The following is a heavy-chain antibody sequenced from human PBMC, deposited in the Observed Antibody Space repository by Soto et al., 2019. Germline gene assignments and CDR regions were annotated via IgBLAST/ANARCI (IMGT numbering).Heavy chain of an antibody. D-gene: IGHD6-13*01. CDR2: INCDGSST. V-gene: IGHV3-74*01. CDR3: ARAMWVPYSSSWSYWYFDL. CDR1: GFTFSSYW. Sequence: EVPLVESGGGLVQPGGSLRLSCAASGFTFSSYWMHWVRQAPGKGLVWFSRINCDGSSTSYADSVKGLFTISRDNAKNTLYLQMNSLRAEDTAVYYCARAMWVPYSSSWSYWYFDLWGRGTLVTVSS. J-gene: IGHJ2*01.